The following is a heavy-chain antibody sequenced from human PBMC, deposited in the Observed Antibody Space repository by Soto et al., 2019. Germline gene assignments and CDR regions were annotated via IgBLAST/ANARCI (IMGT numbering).Heavy chain of an antibody. J-gene: IGHJ5*02. CDR2: IIPIFGTA. CDR3: ASYPHYGSGSYSNP. CDR1: GGTFSIYS. Sequence: SVKVSCKASGGTFSIYSISWVRQAPGQGLEWMGGIIPIFGTANYAQKFQGRVTITADESTSTAYMELSSLRSEDTAVYYCASYPHYGSGSYSNPWGQGTLVTVSS. D-gene: IGHD3-10*01. V-gene: IGHV1-69*13.